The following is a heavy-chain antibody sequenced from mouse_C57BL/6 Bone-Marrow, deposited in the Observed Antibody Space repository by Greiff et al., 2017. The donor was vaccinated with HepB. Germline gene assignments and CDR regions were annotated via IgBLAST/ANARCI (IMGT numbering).Heavy chain of an antibody. J-gene: IGHJ3*01. V-gene: IGHV1-18*01. CDR2: INPNNGGT. D-gene: IGHD1-1*01. Sequence: EVQLQQSGPELVKPGASVKIPCKASGYTFTDYNMDWVKQSHGKSLEWIGDINPNNGGTIYNQKFKGKATLTVDKSSSTAYMELRSLTSEDTAVYYCARRDTVEDWFAYWGQGTLVTVSA. CDR1: GYTFTDYN. CDR3: ARRDTVEDWFAY.